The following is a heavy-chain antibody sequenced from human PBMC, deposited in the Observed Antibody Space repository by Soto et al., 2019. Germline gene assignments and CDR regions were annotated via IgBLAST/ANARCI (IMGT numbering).Heavy chain of an antibody. J-gene: IGHJ3*02. CDR1: GYTFTSYG. Sequence: QVQLVQSGAEVKKPGASVKVSCKASGYTFTSYGISWVRQAPGQGLEWMGWISAYNGNTNYAQKLQGRVTMTTDTSTSTAYMELRSLRSDDTAVYYCARAVITYYYDSSGQFPDAFDIWGQGTMVTVSS. D-gene: IGHD3-22*01. CDR3: ARAVITYYYDSSGQFPDAFDI. V-gene: IGHV1-18*01. CDR2: ISAYNGNT.